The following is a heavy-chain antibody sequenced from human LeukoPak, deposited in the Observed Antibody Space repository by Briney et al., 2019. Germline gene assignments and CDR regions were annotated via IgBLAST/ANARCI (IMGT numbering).Heavy chain of an antibody. J-gene: IGHJ5*02. D-gene: IGHD6-13*01. CDR2: ITGSGRNT. Sequence: GGSLRLSCAAFGFTFSSHAINWVRRAPGKGLEWVSVITGSGRNTYYADSVKGRFTVSRDISKNTVYLQMNSLRAEDTGVYYCAKEPGADTSNWYGRFDTWGQGTLVTVSS. CDR3: AKEPGADTSNWYGRFDT. CDR1: GFTFSSHA. V-gene: IGHV3-23*01.